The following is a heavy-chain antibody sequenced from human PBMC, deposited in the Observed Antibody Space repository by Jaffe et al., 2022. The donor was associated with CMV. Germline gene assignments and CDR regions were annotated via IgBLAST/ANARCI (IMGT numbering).Heavy chain of an antibody. Sequence: QLQLQESGPGLVKPSETLSLTCTVSGGSISSSSYYWGWIRQPPGKGLEWIGSIYYSGSTYYNPSLKSRVTISVDTSKNQFSLKLSSVTAADTAVYYCARPAYNWNYPPYYYYYMDVWGKGTTVTVSS. V-gene: IGHV4-39*01. CDR2: IYYSGST. CDR3: ARPAYNWNYPPYYYYYMDV. D-gene: IGHD1-7*01. CDR1: GGSISSSSYY. J-gene: IGHJ6*03.